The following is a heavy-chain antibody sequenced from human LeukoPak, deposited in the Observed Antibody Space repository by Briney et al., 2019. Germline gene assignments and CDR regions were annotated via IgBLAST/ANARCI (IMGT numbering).Heavy chain of an antibody. CDR1: GFTISDYW. CDR2: IKEDGREK. CDR3: ARGWGEKGYCRGGTCNNPQFDY. Sequence: GGSLTLSCEASGFTISDYWMTWLRQALGKGLEWVANIKEDGREKYYVDSVKGRFTLSKDNAKNSVYLQMNSLGAEDTAVYYCARGWGEKGYCRGGTCNNPQFDYWGQGILVTVSS. J-gene: IGHJ4*02. D-gene: IGHD2-15*01. V-gene: IGHV3-7*01.